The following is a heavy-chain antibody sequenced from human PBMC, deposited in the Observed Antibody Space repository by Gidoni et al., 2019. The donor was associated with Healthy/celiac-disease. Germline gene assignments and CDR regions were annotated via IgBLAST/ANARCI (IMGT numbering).Heavy chain of an antibody. J-gene: IGHJ4*02. CDR2: INHSGST. Sequence: QVQLQQWGAGLLKPSETLSLTCAVYGGSFSGYYWSWIRQPPGKGLEWIGEINHSGSTNYNPSLKSRVTISVDTSKNQFSLKLSSVTAADTAVYYCANRGYDSSGYYSYWGQGTLVTVSS. CDR1: GGSFSGYY. D-gene: IGHD3-22*01. V-gene: IGHV4-34*01. CDR3: ANRGYDSSGYYSY.